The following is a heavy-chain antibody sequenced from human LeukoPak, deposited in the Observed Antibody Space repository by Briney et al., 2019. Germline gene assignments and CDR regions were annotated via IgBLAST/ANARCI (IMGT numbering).Heavy chain of an antibody. Sequence: ASVKVSCKASGYTFTSYYMHWVRQAPGQGLEWMGIINPSGDSTSYAQKFQGRVTMTRDTSTSTVYMELSSLRSEDTAVYYCATPYYYDSSGYYYSDAFDIWGQGTMVTVSS. D-gene: IGHD3-22*01. CDR3: ATPYYYDSSGYYYSDAFDI. CDR2: INPSGDST. V-gene: IGHV1-46*01. J-gene: IGHJ3*02. CDR1: GYTFTSYY.